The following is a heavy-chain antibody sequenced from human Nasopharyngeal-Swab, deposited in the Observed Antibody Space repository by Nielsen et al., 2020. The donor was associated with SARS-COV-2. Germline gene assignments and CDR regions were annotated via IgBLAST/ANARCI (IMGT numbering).Heavy chain of an antibody. CDR2: IGAYNGNT. V-gene: IGHV1-18*01. CDR3: ARHGVAEDY. Sequence: WVRQAPGQGLEWMGWIGAYNGNTNYAQKFQDRVTMTTDTSTSTVYMELRNLRSDDTAVYYCARHGVAEDYWGQGTLVTVSS. D-gene: IGHD3-3*01. J-gene: IGHJ4*02.